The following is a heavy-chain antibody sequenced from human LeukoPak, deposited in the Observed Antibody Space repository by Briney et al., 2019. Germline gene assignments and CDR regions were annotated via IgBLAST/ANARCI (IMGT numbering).Heavy chain of an antibody. D-gene: IGHD2-2*01. Sequence: ASVKVSCKASGYTFNNYGISWVRQAPGQGLEWMGWINTYNGNTNYAQKLQGRVTMTTDTSTSTAYMELRSLTSDDAAVYYCARDNAGGYCTSSSCYEKNNWFDPRGQGTLVTVSS. J-gene: IGHJ5*02. CDR2: INTYNGNT. CDR1: GYTFNNYG. V-gene: IGHV1-18*01. CDR3: ARDNAGGYCTSSSCYEKNNWFDP.